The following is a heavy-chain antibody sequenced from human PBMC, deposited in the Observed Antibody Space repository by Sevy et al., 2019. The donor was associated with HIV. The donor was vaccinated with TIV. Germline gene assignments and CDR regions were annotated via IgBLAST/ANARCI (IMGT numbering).Heavy chain of an antibody. J-gene: IGHJ5*02. D-gene: IGHD2-15*01. CDR3: VRPSVVVPADH. CDR1: GYIFTSRW. V-gene: IGHV5-10-1*01. CDR2: IDPEDSYI. Sequence: GESLKISCKASGYIFTSRWISWVRQMPGKGLQWMGRIDPEDSYIEYSPSFKGHVTISTDTSTSTAYLQWTSLKATDTAMYYCVRPSVVVPADHWGPGTLVTVSA.